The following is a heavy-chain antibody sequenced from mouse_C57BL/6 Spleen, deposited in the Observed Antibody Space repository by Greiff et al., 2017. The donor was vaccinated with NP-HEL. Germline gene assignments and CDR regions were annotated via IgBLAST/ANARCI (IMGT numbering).Heavy chain of an antibody. J-gene: IGHJ1*03. D-gene: IGHD1-1*01. V-gene: IGHV1-72*01. Sequence: QVQLKQSGAELVKPGASVKLSCTASGYTFTSYWMHWVKQRPGRGLEWIGRIDPNSGGTKYNEKFKSKATLTVDKPSSTAYMQLSRLTSEDTAVYYCERASTTVVTTDDFDVWGTGTTVTVSS. CDR3: ERASTTVVTTDDFDV. CDR2: IDPNSGGT. CDR1: GYTFTSYW.